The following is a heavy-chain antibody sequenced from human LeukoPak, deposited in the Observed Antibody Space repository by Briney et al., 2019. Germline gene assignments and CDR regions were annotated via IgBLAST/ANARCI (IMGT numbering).Heavy chain of an antibody. D-gene: IGHD6-19*01. V-gene: IGHV4-34*01. Sequence: SETLSLTCAVYGGSFSGYYWSWIRQPPGKGLEWIGEVNHSGSTNYNPSLKSRVTISVDTSKNQFSLKLSSVTAADTAVYYCARGLSSGWYWFDPWGQGTLVTVSS. CDR2: VNHSGST. J-gene: IGHJ5*02. CDR1: GGSFSGYY. CDR3: ARGLSSGWYWFDP.